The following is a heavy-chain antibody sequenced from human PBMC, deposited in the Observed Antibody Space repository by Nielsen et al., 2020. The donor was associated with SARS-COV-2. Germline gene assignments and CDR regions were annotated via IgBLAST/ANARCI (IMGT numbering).Heavy chain of an antibody. CDR3: ARSPFHRSSWYGMDV. V-gene: IGHV3-21*01. Sequence: GESLKISCVASGFSFNYYSMSWVRQAPGKGLEWVSSISGSDSSITYADSVKGRFTISRDNVKNSLYLQLSSLSAEDTAVYYCARSPFHRSSWYGMDVWGQGTTVTVSS. CDR1: GFSFNYYS. CDR2: ISGSDSSI. J-gene: IGHJ6*02. D-gene: IGHD6-13*01.